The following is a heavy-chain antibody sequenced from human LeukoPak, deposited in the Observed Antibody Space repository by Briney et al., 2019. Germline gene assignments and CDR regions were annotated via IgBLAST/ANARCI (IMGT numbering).Heavy chain of an antibody. J-gene: IGHJ5*02. Sequence: GGSLRLSCAASGFTFSSYAMSWVRQAPGRGLEWVSAISGSGGTTYSADSVKGRFTISRDNSKNTLYLQMNSLRAEDTAVYYCARSPYSSSWYDWFDPWGQGTLVTVSS. CDR3: ARSPYSSSWYDWFDP. CDR2: ISGSGGTT. D-gene: IGHD6-13*01. V-gene: IGHV3-23*01. CDR1: GFTFSSYA.